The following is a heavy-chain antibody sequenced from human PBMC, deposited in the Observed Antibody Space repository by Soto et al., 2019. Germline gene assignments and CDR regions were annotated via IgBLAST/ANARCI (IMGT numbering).Heavy chain of an antibody. J-gene: IGHJ6*02. CDR3: ARAQRGYSYAIGMDV. Sequence: SETLSLTCTVSGGSISSYYWSWIRQPPGKGLEWIGYIYYSGSTNYNPSLKSRVTISVDTSKNQFSLKLISVTAADTAVYYCARAQRGYSYAIGMDVWGQGTTVTVSS. V-gene: IGHV4-59*01. CDR2: IYYSGST. CDR1: GGSISSYY. D-gene: IGHD5-18*01.